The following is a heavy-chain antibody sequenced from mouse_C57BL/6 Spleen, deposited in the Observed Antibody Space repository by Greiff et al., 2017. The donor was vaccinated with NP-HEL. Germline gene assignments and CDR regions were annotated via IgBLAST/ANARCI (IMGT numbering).Heavy chain of an antibody. Sequence: DVKLVESGGDLVKPGGSLKLSCAASGFTFSSYGMSWVRQTPDKRLEWVATISSGGSYTYYPDSVKGRFTISRDNAKNTLYLQMSSLKSEDTAMYYCARQGATAQAYYFDYWGQGTTLTVSS. CDR2: ISSGGSYT. V-gene: IGHV5-6*02. J-gene: IGHJ2*01. D-gene: IGHD3-2*02. CDR1: GFTFSSYG. CDR3: ARQGATAQAYYFDY.